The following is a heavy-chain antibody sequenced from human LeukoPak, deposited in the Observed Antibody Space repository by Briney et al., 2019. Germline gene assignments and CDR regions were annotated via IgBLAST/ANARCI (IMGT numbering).Heavy chain of an antibody. CDR3: AKDPTFIVVVPAAIDWFDP. V-gene: IGHV3-48*01. J-gene: IGHJ5*02. Sequence: GGSLRLSCAASGFTFSSYGMTWVRQAPGKGLEWVSYISSSSSTIYYADSVKGRFTISRDSAKNSLYLQMNSLRAEDTAVYYCAKDPTFIVVVPAAIDWFDPWGQGTLVTVSS. CDR2: ISSSSSTI. CDR1: GFTFSSYG. D-gene: IGHD2-2*01.